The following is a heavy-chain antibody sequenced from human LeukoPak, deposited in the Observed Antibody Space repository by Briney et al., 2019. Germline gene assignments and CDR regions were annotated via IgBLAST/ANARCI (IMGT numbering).Heavy chain of an antibody. J-gene: IGHJ4*02. CDR3: ARRRYSSSFDY. CDR1: GYSFSSNC. CDR2: IYPGDSDT. Sequence: GESLKISCKGSGYSFSSNCIGWVRQMPGKGLEWMGIIYPGDSDTRYSPSFQGQVTISADKSISTAFLQWSSLKASDTAMYYCARRRYSSSFDYWGQGTLVTVSS. D-gene: IGHD6-6*01. V-gene: IGHV5-51*01.